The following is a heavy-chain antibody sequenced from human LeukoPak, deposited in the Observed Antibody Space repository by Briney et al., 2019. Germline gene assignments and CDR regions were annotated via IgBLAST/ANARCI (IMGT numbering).Heavy chain of an antibody. CDR2: IIPILGIA. Sequence: GASVKVSCKASGGTFSSYTISLVRQAPGQGLEWMGRIIPILGIANYAQKFQGRVTITADKSTSTAYMELSSLRSEDTAVYYCARSQYPSLYYFDYWGQGTLVTVSS. CDR1: GGTFSSYT. V-gene: IGHV1-69*02. D-gene: IGHD2-2*02. CDR3: ARSQYPSLYYFDY. J-gene: IGHJ4*02.